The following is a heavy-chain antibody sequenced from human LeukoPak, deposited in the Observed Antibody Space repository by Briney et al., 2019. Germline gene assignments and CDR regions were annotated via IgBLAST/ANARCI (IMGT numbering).Heavy chain of an antibody. CDR1: GFTFSSYW. J-gene: IGHJ4*02. CDR3: ARARSGSFDY. Sequence: GGSLRLSCAASGFTFSSYWMQWVRQAPGKGLVWVSGINSDGSSTSYADSVKGRFTISRDNAKNTLYLEMNSLRAEDTAVYYCARARSGSFDYWGQGTLVIVSS. CDR2: INSDGSST. V-gene: IGHV3-74*01. D-gene: IGHD3-10*01.